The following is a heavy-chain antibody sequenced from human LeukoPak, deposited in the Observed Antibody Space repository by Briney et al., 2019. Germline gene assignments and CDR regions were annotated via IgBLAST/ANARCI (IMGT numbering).Heavy chain of an antibody. CDR3: ARGWKGAAGQDTFDY. D-gene: IGHD2-15*01. CDR2: INHSGST. J-gene: IGHJ4*02. V-gene: IGHV4-34*01. CDR1: GDSISSYY. Sequence: PSETLSLTCTVSGDSISSYYWSWIRQPPGKGLEWIGEINHSGSTNYNPSLKSRVTISVDTSKNQFSLKLSSVTAADTAVYYCARGWKGAAGQDTFDYWGQGTLVTVSS.